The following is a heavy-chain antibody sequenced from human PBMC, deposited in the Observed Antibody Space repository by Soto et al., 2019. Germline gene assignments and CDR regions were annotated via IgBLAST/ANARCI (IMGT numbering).Heavy chain of an antibody. CDR3: ARKYCSGGSCYSDY. Sequence: QVQLVESGGGVVQPGRSLRLSCAASGFTFSSYAMHWVRQAPGKGLEWVAVISYDGSNKYYADSVKGRFTISRDNSKNTLYRQMNSLRAEDTAVYYCARKYCSGGSCYSDYWGQGTLVTVSS. V-gene: IGHV3-30-3*01. J-gene: IGHJ4*02. CDR1: GFTFSSYA. D-gene: IGHD2-15*01. CDR2: ISYDGSNK.